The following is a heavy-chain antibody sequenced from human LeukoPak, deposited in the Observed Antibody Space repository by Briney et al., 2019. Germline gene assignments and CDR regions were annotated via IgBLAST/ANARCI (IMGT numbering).Heavy chain of an antibody. V-gene: IGHV1-18*01. J-gene: IGHJ4*02. D-gene: IGHD2-21*01. CDR3: ARSSSVTIPGYYFDY. CDR2: ISAYNGNT. Sequence: ASVKVPCKASGYTFTSYGISWVRQAPGQGLEWMGWISAYNGNTNYAQKFQGRVTVTTDTSTSTAYMELRSLRSDDTAVYYCARSSSVTIPGYYFDYWGQGTLVTVSS. CDR1: GYTFTSYG.